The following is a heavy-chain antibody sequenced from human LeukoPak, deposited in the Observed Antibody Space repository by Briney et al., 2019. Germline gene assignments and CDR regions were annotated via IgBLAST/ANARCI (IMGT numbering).Heavy chain of an antibody. CDR2: INHSGSA. CDR3: ARRRRAVWFGD. V-gene: IGHV4-34*01. J-gene: IGHJ4*02. Sequence: SETLSLTCAVYGGSFSGYYWSWIRQPPGKGLEWIGEINHSGSANYNPSLKSRVTISVDTSKNQFSLKLSSVTAADTAVYYCARRRRAVWFGDWGQGTLVTVSS. D-gene: IGHD3-10*01. CDR1: GGSFSGYY.